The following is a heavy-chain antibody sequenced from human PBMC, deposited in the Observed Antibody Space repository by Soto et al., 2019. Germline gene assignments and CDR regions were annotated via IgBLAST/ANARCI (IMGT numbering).Heavy chain of an antibody. V-gene: IGHV4-34*01. CDR1: GGSFSGYY. Sequence: PSETLSLTCAVYGGSFSGYYWSWIRQPPGKGLEWIGEINHSGSTNYNPSLKSRVTISVDTSKNQFSLKLSSVTAADTAVYYCARGGIQLWLTPYYFDYFGQGTLVTVSS. CDR3: ARGGIQLWLTPYYFDY. CDR2: INHSGST. J-gene: IGHJ4*02. D-gene: IGHD5-18*01.